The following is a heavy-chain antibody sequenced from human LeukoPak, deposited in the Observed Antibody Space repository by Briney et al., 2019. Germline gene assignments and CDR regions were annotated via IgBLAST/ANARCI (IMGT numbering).Heavy chain of an antibody. CDR2: ISCDGSNK. D-gene: IGHD5-18*01. CDR1: GYTFSSYA. CDR3: AKDQGYSYGLVDY. J-gene: IGHJ4*02. V-gene: IGHV3-30-3*01. Sequence: GGSLRLSCAASGYTFSSYAMHWVRQAPGKGLEWVAVISCDGSNKYYADSVKGRFTISRDNSKNTLYLQMNSLRAEDTAVYYCAKDQGYSYGLVDYWGQGTLVTVSS.